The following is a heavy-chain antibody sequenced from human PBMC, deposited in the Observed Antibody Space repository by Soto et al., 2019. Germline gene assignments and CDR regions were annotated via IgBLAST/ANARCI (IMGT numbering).Heavy chain of an antibody. CDR2: ISSGSSNI. CDR3: ASTTVVAATFDF. CDR1: GFALRSYT. V-gene: IGHV3-21*01. Sequence: EVQLVESGGGLVKPGGSLTLSCGASGFALRSYTMNWVRQAPGKGLEWVASISSGSSNIYYADSVKGRFTISRDNAKNSLYLQMDSLRAEDSAVYYCASTTVVAATFDFWGQGTLVTVSS. D-gene: IGHD2-15*01. J-gene: IGHJ4*02.